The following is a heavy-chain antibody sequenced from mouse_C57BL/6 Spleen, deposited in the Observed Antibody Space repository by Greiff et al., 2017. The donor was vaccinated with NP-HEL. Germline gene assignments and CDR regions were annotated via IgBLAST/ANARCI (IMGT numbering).Heavy chain of an antibody. J-gene: IGHJ1*03. CDR1: GLDFSRYW. V-gene: IGHV4-1*01. D-gene: IGHD1-1*01. CDR2: INPDSSTI. CDR3: ARRGYGSSYGYFDV. Sequence: GLDFSRYWMSWVRRAPGKGLEWIGEINPDSSTINYAPSLKDKFIISRDNAKNTLYLQMSKVRSEDTALYYCARRGYGSSYGYFDVWGTGTTVTVSS.